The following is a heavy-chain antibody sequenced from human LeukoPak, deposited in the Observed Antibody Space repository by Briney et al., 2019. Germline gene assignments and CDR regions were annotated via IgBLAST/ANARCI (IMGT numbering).Heavy chain of an antibody. CDR1: VASIRSYY. CDR3: ARDISDSSGYYRHFDY. D-gene: IGHD3-22*01. V-gene: IGHV4-59*01. Sequence: SETLSLTCTVSVASIRSYYWSWIRQPPGKGLQWIGNIYYSGSTNYNPSLKSRVTISADTSKNQFSLKLSSVTAADTAVYYCARDISDSSGYYRHFDYWGQGTLVTVSS. CDR2: IYYSGST. J-gene: IGHJ4*02.